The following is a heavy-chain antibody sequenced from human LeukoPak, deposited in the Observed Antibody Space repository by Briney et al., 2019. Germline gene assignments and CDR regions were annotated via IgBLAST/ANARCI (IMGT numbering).Heavy chain of an antibody. CDR1: GGSFSGYY. Sequence: KASETLSLTCAVYGGSFSGYYWSWIRQPPGEGLEWIGEINHSGSTNYNPSLKSRVTISVDTSKNQFSLKLSSVTAADTAVYYCARGLRGGYYFDSSGWTHGFEIWGQGTMVTVSS. V-gene: IGHV4-34*01. J-gene: IGHJ3*02. CDR3: ARGLRGGYYFDSSGWTHGFEI. D-gene: IGHD3-22*01. CDR2: INHSGST.